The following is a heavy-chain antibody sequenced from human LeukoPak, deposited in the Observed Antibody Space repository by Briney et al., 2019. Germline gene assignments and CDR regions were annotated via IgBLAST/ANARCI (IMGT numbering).Heavy chain of an antibody. D-gene: IGHD6-19*01. V-gene: IGHV4-34*01. Sequence: SETLSLTCAVYGGSFSGYYWSWIRQPPGKGLEWIGEINHSGSTNYNPSLKSRVTISVDTSKNQFSLKLSSVTAADTAVYYCARRAAEQWLDNDAFDIWGQGTMVTVSS. CDR2: INHSGST. CDR1: GGSFSGYY. CDR3: ARRAAEQWLDNDAFDI. J-gene: IGHJ3*02.